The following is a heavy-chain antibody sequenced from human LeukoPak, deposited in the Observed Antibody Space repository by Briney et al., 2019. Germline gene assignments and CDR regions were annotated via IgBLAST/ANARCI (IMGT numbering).Heavy chain of an antibody. J-gene: IGHJ4*02. CDR1: GGTFSSYA. D-gene: IGHD6-13*01. CDR3: ARDTPQHLKRFDY. Sequence: SVKVSCKASGGTFSSYAISWVRQAPGQGLEWMGGIIPIFGTANYAQKFQGRVTITTDESTSTAYMELTSLRTDDTAVYFCARDTPQHLKRFDYWGQGTLVTVSS. CDR2: IIPIFGTA. V-gene: IGHV1-69*05.